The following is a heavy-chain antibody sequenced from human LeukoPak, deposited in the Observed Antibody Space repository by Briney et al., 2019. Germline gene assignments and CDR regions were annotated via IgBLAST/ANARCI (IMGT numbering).Heavy chain of an antibody. CDR3: SRRFDC. CDR2: IDGSGDTI. V-gene: IGHV3-48*02. J-gene: IGHJ4*02. Sequence: GEPLRLPCGASGFPFSDYSMNWVRQAPGKGLEWVSYIDGSGDTIYYADSVKGRFTISRDNAKNSLDLQMNSLRDEDTAVYYCSRRFDCWGQGTLVTVSS. CDR1: GFPFSDYS.